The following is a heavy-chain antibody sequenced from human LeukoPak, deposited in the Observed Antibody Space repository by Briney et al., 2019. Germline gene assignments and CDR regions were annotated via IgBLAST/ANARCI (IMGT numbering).Heavy chain of an antibody. J-gene: IGHJ6*03. V-gene: IGHV3-66*02. CDR3: AKAESSSSGYYYYMDV. D-gene: IGHD6-6*01. CDR1: GFTVSSNY. Sequence: GGSLRLSCAASGFTVSSNYMSWVRQAPGKGLEWVSVIYSGGSTYYADSVKGRFTISRDNSRNTLYLQMNSLRAEDTAVYFCAKAESSSSGYYYYMDVWGKGTTVTVSS. CDR2: IYSGGST.